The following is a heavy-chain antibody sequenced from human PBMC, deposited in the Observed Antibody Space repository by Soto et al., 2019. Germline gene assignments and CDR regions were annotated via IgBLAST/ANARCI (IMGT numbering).Heavy chain of an antibody. CDR2: INAGNGNT. V-gene: IGHV1-3*01. D-gene: IGHD3-22*01. CDR1: GYTFTSYD. Sequence: GASVKVSCKASGYTFTSYDMHWVRQAPGQRLEWMGWINAGNGNTKYSQKFQGRVTITADESTNTAYMELSSLRSEDTAVYYCAGHSSGVPGYYYGMDVWGQGTTVTVSS. J-gene: IGHJ6*02. CDR3: AGHSSGVPGYYYGMDV.